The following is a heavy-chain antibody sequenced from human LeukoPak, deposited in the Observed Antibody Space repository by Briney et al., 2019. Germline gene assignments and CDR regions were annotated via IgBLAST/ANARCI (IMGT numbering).Heavy chain of an antibody. V-gene: IGHV3-9*01. CDR1: GFTFDDYA. CDR2: ISWNSGSI. D-gene: IGHD3-22*01. Sequence: PGGSLGLSCAASGFTFDDYAMHWVRQAPGKGLEWVSGISWNSGSIGYADSVKGRFTISRDNAKNSLYLQMNSLRAEDTALYYCAKGLGSGYYGVDYWGQGTLVTVSS. CDR3: AKGLGSGYYGVDY. J-gene: IGHJ4*02.